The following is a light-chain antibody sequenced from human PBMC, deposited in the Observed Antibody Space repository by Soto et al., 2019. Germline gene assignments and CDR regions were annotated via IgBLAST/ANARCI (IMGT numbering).Light chain of an antibody. Sequence: DIQMPQSPSTLSVSVGDRVTITCRASQNINSWLAWYQLKPGKAPKLLIYDASSLQNGVPSRLSGSGSGTEFTLTIRSLQPDDFATYYCQQYNSYWTFGQGTKVDIK. J-gene: IGKJ1*01. CDR3: QQYNSYWT. CDR2: DAS. CDR1: QNINSW. V-gene: IGKV1-5*01.